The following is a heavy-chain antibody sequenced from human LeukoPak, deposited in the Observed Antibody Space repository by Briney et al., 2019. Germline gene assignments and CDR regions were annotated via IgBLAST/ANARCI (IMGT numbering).Heavy chain of an antibody. CDR3: AGSSGYYYVVDY. Sequence: PSETLSLTCTVSGGSISSYYWSWIRQPPGKGLEWNGYIYYSGSTNYNPSLKSRVTISVDTSKNQFSLKLSSVSAADTAVYYCAGSSGYYYVVDYWGQGTLVIVSS. V-gene: IGHV4-59*08. D-gene: IGHD3-22*01. J-gene: IGHJ4*02. CDR1: GGSISSYY. CDR2: IYYSGST.